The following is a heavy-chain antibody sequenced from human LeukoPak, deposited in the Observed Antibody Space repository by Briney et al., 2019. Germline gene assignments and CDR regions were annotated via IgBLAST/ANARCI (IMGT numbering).Heavy chain of an antibody. V-gene: IGHV4-4*02. CDR3: ARMIPATPDYFDC. CDR1: GVSISSSDW. J-gene: IGHJ4*02. Sequence: SETLSLTCAVSGVSISSSDWWTWVRQTPGTGLEWLGEILHSGTTNYNPSLKSRVVISVDKSKNQFSLRLKSVTAADTAMYYCARMIPATPDYFDCWGQGTLITVSS. CDR2: ILHSGTT. D-gene: IGHD2-15*01.